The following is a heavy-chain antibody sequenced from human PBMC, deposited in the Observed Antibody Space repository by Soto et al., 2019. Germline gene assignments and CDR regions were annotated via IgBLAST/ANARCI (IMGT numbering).Heavy chain of an antibody. J-gene: IGHJ6*02. Sequence: PGGSLRLSCAASGFTFSSYGMHWVRQAPGKGLEWVAVIWYDGSNKYYADSVKGRFTISRDNSKNTLYLQMNSLRAEDTAVYYCARGVRVRGYDFWSGYLDYYYYYGMDVWGQGTTVTVSS. CDR2: IWYDGSNK. CDR1: GFTFSSYG. D-gene: IGHD3-3*01. CDR3: ARGVRVRGYDFWSGYLDYYYYYGMDV. V-gene: IGHV3-33*01.